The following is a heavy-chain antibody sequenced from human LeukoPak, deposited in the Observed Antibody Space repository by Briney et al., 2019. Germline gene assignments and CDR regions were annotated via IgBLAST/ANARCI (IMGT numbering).Heavy chain of an antibody. V-gene: IGHV4-59*11. D-gene: IGHD3-22*01. CDR1: GGSISSHY. CDR3: ARVGTYDYDSSGYVWFDP. CDR2: IYYSGST. Sequence: SETLSLTCTVSGGSISSHYWSWIRQPPGKGLEWIGYIYYSGSTNYNPSLKSRVTISVDTSKNQFSLKLSSVTAADTAVYYCARVGTYDYDSSGYVWFDPWGQGTLVTVSS. J-gene: IGHJ5*02.